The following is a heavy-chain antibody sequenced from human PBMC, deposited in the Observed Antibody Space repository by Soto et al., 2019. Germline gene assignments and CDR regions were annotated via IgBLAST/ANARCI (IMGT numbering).Heavy chain of an antibody. CDR2: VFYTGFT. D-gene: IGHD1-20*01. Sequence: PSETLSLTCAVSGYSISSGYYWAWLRQSPGKGPEWIGSVFYTGFTSYNPSLESRVSVSVDTSKSQFSLKLSAVTAADTAVYYCATSQKGYNWNYFDHWGQGALVTVSS. V-gene: IGHV4-38-2*01. J-gene: IGHJ4*02. CDR1: GYSISSGYY. CDR3: ATSQKGYNWNYFDH.